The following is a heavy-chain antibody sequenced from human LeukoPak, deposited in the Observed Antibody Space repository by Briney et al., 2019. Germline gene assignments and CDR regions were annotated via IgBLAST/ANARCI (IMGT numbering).Heavy chain of an antibody. CDR3: AKDRPTMVRGVPWFDP. J-gene: IGHJ5*02. CDR2: ISGSGGST. V-gene: IGHV3-23*01. D-gene: IGHD3-10*01. CDR1: GFTFSSYA. Sequence: GGSLRLSCAASGFTFSSYAMSWVRQAPGKGLEWVSAISGSGGSTYYADSVKGRFTISRDNSKNTPYLQMNSLRAEDTAVYYCAKDRPTMVRGVPWFDPWGQGTLVTVSS.